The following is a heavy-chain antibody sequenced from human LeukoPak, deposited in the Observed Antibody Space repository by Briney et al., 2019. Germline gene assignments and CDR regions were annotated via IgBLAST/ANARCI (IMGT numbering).Heavy chain of an antibody. Sequence: GGSLRLSCAASGFTVSSNYMSWVRQAPGKRLESVSVTYSGGSTYYADSVKGRFTISRDNSKNTLYLQMNSLRAEDTAVYYCARDWRAAADEAYYYYGMDVWGQGTTVTVSS. J-gene: IGHJ6*02. V-gene: IGHV3-66*01. D-gene: IGHD6-13*01. CDR3: ARDWRAAADEAYYYYGMDV. CDR1: GFTVSSNY. CDR2: TYSGGST.